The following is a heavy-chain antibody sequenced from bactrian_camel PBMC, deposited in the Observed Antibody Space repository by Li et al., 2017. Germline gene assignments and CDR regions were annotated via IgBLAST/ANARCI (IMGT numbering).Heavy chain of an antibody. CDR3: ATTDPYGGSWYEDY. D-gene: IGHD6*01. Sequence: HVQLVESGGGSVQAGGSLTLSCAASGYTISSSLMAWFRQAPGKEREGVAAIASGGGITGYADSVKGRFTISRDNAKNTVYLQMNSLKSEDTALYYCATTDPYGGSWYEDYWGQGTQVTVS. CDR2: IASGGGIT. V-gene: IGHV3S1*01. J-gene: IGHJ4*01. CDR1: GYTISSSL.